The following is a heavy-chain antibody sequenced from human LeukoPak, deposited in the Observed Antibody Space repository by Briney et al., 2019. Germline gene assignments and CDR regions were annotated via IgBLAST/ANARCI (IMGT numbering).Heavy chain of an antibody. Sequence: ASVKVSCKASGYIFTSYPIHWVRQAPGQRLEWMGWINIGNGNTKYSQRFEGRVTVTTDTSAAAAYMELSSLRSEDTAVYYCVRDRAMADYWGQGTLVTVSS. CDR1: GYIFTSYP. D-gene: IGHD5-18*01. J-gene: IGHJ4*02. V-gene: IGHV1-3*04. CDR3: VRDRAMADY. CDR2: INIGNGNT.